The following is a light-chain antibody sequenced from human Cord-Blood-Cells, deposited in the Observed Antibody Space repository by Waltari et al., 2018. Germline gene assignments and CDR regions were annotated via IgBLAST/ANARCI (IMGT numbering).Light chain of an antibody. J-gene: IGLJ3*02. CDR3: CSYAGSSTWV. CDR2: EGS. V-gene: IGLV2-23*01. CDR1: NSDVESYNL. Sequence: QSALTQPASVSGAPGQSITISCTGTNSDVESYNLVSCYQQHPGKAPKLMIYEGSKGPSGVSNRFSCSKSGNTASLPISGLQAEDEADYYCCSYAGSSTWVFGGGTKLTVL.